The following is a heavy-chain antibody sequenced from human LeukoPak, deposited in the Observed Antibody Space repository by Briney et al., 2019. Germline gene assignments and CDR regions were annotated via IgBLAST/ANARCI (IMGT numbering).Heavy chain of an antibody. CDR3: ASYVPGTKAVDY. V-gene: IGHV3-23*01. CDR1: GFTFSSHA. J-gene: IGHJ4*02. D-gene: IGHD1-1*01. CDR2: IGGSGVST. Sequence: PGGSLRLSCVASGFTFSSHAMSWVRQAPGKGLEWVSAIGGSGVSTYYADSVKDRFTISRDNSKNTLDLQMNSLRVEDTAVYYCASYVPGTKAVDYWGQGTLVTVSS.